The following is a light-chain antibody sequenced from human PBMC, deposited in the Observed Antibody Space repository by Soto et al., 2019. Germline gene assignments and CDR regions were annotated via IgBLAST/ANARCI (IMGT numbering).Light chain of an antibody. CDR3: QQYNNWPRT. CDR2: GAS. J-gene: IGKJ1*01. Sequence: TQSPSILSASVGDRVTLTCRASQDVSDFLAWYQHAPGKAPNLLIYGASTRATGIPARFSGSGSGTEFTLTISSLQSEDFAVYYCQQYNNWPRTFGQGTKVDIK. V-gene: IGKV3-15*01. CDR1: QDVSDF.